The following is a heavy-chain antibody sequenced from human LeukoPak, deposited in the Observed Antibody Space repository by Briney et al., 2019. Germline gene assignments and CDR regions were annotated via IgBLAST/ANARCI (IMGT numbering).Heavy chain of an antibody. D-gene: IGHD5-18*01. J-gene: IGHJ4*02. CDR1: GGSISSYY. CDR2: IYYSGST. CDR3: ARVGGYSYGNYYFNY. V-gene: IGHV4-59*08. Sequence: SETLSLTCTVSGGSISSYYWSWIRQPPGKGLEWIGYIYYSGSTYYNPSLRSRVTISIDTSKNQFSLRLNSVTATDTAVYYCARVGGYSYGNYYFNYWGQGTLVTVSS.